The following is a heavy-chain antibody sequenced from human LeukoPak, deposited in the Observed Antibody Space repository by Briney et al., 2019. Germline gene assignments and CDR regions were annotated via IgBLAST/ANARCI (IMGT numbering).Heavy chain of an antibody. D-gene: IGHD3-3*01. CDR2: ISAYNGNT. CDR1: GYTFTTYH. CDR3: ARALSDDFWSAYQDY. V-gene: IGHV1-18*01. Sequence: ASVKVSCKTSGYTFTTYHINWVRQATGQGLEWMGWISAYNGNTNYAQKLQGRLTMTTDTSTSTAYMEVRSLRSDDTAVYYCARALSDDFWSAYQDYWGQGTLVTVSS. J-gene: IGHJ4*02.